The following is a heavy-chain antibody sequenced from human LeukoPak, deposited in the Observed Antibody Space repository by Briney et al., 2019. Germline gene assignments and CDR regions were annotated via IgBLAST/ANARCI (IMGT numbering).Heavy chain of an antibody. CDR1: GFTFSGYA. V-gene: IGHV3-30*04. J-gene: IGHJ6*02. D-gene: IGHD3-22*01. CDR2: ISYDGSNK. CDR3: ARDQVPFFHDSSLYYYYYGMDV. Sequence: PGGSLRLSCAASGFTFSGYAMHWVRQAPGKGLEWVAVISYDGSNKYYADSVKGRFTISRDNSKNTLYLQMNSLRAEDTAVYYCARDQVPFFHDSSLYYYYYGMDVWGQGTTVTVSS.